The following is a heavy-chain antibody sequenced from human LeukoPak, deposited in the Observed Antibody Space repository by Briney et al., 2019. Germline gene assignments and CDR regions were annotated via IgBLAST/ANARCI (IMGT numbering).Heavy chain of an antibody. Sequence: GGSLRLSCAASGFTFSIYAMSWVRQVPGKGLEWVSGIRGSGGTTYSADSVKGRFTISRDNAKNSLYLQMNSLRAEDTAVYYCGAGLWFGECYWGQGTLVTVSS. J-gene: IGHJ4*02. CDR1: GFTFSIYA. V-gene: IGHV3-23*01. CDR3: GAGLWFGECY. D-gene: IGHD3-10*01. CDR2: IRGSGGTT.